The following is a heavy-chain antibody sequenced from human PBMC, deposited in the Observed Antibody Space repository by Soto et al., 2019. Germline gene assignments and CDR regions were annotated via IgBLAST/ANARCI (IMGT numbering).Heavy chain of an antibody. CDR2: IYPGDSDT. V-gene: IGHV5-51*01. CDR3: ARLYRSDTFDV. J-gene: IGHJ3*01. Sequence: GESLKISCQSSGYTFSSYWIGWVRQMPGKGLECMGIIYPGDSDTRYSPSFQGQVIISADKSISTAYLQWSSLKASDTAMCYCARLYRSDTFDVWGQGTMVTVSS. CDR1: GYTFSSYW. D-gene: IGHD3-16*02.